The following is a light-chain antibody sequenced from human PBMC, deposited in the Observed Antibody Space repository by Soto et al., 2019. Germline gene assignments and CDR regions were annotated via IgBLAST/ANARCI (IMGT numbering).Light chain of an antibody. V-gene: IGKV3-20*01. Sequence: EIVMTQSPATLSVSPGERATLSCRASQSINSYLAWYQQKPGQAPRLLIYGASSRATGIPDRFSGSGSGTDFTLTISRLEPEDFAVYYCQQYGSSITFGQGTRLEI. J-gene: IGKJ5*01. CDR3: QQYGSSIT. CDR2: GAS. CDR1: QSINSY.